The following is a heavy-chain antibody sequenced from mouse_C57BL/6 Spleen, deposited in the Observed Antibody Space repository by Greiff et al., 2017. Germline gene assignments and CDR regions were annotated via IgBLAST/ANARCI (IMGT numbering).Heavy chain of an antibody. CDR3: ARRGLDYDGYYFDY. D-gene: IGHD2-4*01. J-gene: IGHJ2*01. CDR2: ISYDGSN. Sequence: EVKLQESGPGLVKPSQSLSLTCSVTGYSITSGYYWNWIRQFPGNKLEWMGYISYDGSNNYNPSLKNRISITRDTSKNQFFLKLNSVTTEDTATYYCARRGLDYDGYYFDYWGQGTTLTVSS. CDR1: GYSITSGYY. V-gene: IGHV3-6*01.